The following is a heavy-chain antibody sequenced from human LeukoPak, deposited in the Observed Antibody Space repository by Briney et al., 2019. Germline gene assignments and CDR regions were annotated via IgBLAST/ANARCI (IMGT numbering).Heavy chain of an antibody. CDR2: ISSNGGST. Sequence: GGSLRPSCAASGFTFSSYAMHWVRQAPGKGLEYVSAISSNGGSTYYANSVKGRFTISRDNSKNTLYLQMGSLRAEGMAVYYCARIGGSYRELDYWGQGTLVTVSS. CDR1: GFTFSSYA. D-gene: IGHD1-26*01. J-gene: IGHJ4*02. V-gene: IGHV3-64*01. CDR3: ARIGGSYRELDY.